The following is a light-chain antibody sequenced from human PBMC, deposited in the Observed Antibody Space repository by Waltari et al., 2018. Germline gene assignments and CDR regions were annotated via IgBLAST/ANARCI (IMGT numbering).Light chain of an antibody. CDR2: GKN. Sequence: YEWTQDPAVSVALGQTVTIPCQGDSLRTYYVSWFHQKPGQAPALVIYGKNNRPSGIPDRFSASSSGSTASLTIIGAQAEDDADYYCHSRDSSGDVVIGGGTKLTVV. CDR3: HSRDSSGDVV. V-gene: IGLV3-19*01. J-gene: IGLJ2*01. CDR1: SLRTYY.